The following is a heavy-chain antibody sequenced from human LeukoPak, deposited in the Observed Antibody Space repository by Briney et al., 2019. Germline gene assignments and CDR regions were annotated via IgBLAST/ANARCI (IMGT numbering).Heavy chain of an antibody. J-gene: IGHJ4*02. CDR1: GYTFTSYG. V-gene: IGHV1-18*01. CDR2: ISAYNGNT. Sequence: ASVKVSCKASGYTFTSYGISWVRQAPGQGLEWMGWISAYNGNTNYAQKLQGRVTMTTDTSTSTAYMELRSLRSEDAAVYYCARDGDSGSYSLYFDYWGQGTLVTVSS. CDR3: ARDGDSGSYSLYFDY. D-gene: IGHD1-26*01.